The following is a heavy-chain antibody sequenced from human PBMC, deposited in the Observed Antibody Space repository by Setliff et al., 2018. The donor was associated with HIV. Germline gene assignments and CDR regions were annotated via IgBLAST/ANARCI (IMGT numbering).Heavy chain of an antibody. V-gene: IGHV4-38-2*01. D-gene: IGHD1-26*01. Sequence: PSETLSLTCAVSGYSISSGYYWGWIRQPPGKGLEWIGEINHSGSTNYNPSLKSRVTISVDTSKNQFSLKLSSVTAADTAVYYCASFKVGATGVDYWGQGTLVTVSS. CDR3: ASFKVGATGVDY. J-gene: IGHJ4*02. CDR2: INHSGST. CDR1: GYSISSGYY.